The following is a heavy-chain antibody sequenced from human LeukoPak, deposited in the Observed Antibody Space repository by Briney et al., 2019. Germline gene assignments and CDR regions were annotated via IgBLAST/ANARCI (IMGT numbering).Heavy chain of an antibody. J-gene: IGHJ4*02. V-gene: IGHV3-21*06. CDR3: ARSASYLYCSSTSCPFDY. CDR1: GFTFSSYS. Sequence: GGSLRLSCAASGFTFSSYSMNWVRQAPGKGLEWVSSITSSSSYIYYADSVKGRFTISRDNAKNSLYLQMNSLRAEDTAVYYCARSASYLYCSSTSCPFDYWGQGTLVTVSS. CDR2: ITSSSSYI. D-gene: IGHD2-2*01.